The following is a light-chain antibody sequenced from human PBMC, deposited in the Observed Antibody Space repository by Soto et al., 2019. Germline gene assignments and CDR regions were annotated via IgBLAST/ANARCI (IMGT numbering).Light chain of an antibody. CDR3: QQYNNWPFS. J-gene: IGKJ5*01. Sequence: EIMLRQSPATLSLSPGERATLSCRAGQGVTTNFAWYQQKSGRSPRLLIYDVSIRATGVPARFSGTGSETDFTLTISGLQSEDSAVYFCQQYNNWPFSFGQGTRLEIK. CDR2: DVS. CDR1: QGVTTN. V-gene: IGKV3-15*01.